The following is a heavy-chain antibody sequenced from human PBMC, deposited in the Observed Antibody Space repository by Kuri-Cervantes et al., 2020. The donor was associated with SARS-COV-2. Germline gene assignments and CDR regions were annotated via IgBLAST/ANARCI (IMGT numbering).Heavy chain of an antibody. Sequence: ASVKVSCKVSGYTLIELSMHWVRQAPGEGLEWMGGFDPEDGETIYAQKFQGRVTITADESTSTAYMELSSLRSEDTAVYYCARTRNIYCSSTSCYVGYGMDVWGQGTTVTVSS. J-gene: IGHJ6*02. CDR1: GYTLIELS. V-gene: IGHV1-24*01. CDR2: FDPEDGET. CDR3: ARTRNIYCSSTSCYVGYGMDV. D-gene: IGHD2-2*01.